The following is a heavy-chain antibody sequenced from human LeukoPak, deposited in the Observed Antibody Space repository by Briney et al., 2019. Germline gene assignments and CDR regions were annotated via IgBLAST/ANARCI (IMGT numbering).Heavy chain of an antibody. V-gene: IGHV3-23*01. CDR1: GFTFTSYS. D-gene: IGHD3-10*01. J-gene: IGHJ4*02. CDR2: ISGGGGST. Sequence: PGGSLRLSCAASGFTFTSYSMNWVRQAPGKGLESVSTISGGGGSTYYADSVKGRFTISRDNCKNTLYLRVNSLRAEDTAVYYCAKGRGPWHYYFDYWGQGTLVTVSS. CDR3: AKGRGPWHYYFDY.